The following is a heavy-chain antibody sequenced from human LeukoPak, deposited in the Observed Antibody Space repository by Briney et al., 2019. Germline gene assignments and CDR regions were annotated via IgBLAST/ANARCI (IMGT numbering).Heavy chain of an antibody. CDR3: AKGARWQPYYFAY. Sequence: GGSLRLSCAASEFTFNYYGMHWVRQAPGKGLEWLSVISFDGRARYYADSVRGRFTISRDNSKNTLYLQMNSLRTEDTAVYYCAKGARWQPYYFAYWGQGTLVTVSS. CDR1: EFTFNYYG. V-gene: IGHV3-30*18. J-gene: IGHJ4*02. CDR2: ISFDGRAR.